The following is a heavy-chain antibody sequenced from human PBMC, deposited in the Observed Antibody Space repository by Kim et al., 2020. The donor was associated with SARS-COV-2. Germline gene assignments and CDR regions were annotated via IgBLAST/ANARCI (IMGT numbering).Heavy chain of an antibody. V-gene: IGHV3-53*01. D-gene: IGHD5-18*01. Sequence: GGSLRLSCAASGFTVRDSYMNWIRQAPGRGLGWVSLISSGGVTKYAESVKGRFSVSRDTSRNTVSLQIDNLRADDTALYHCARSSGYTYGLPDDAFDIWGQGTMVTVSS. CDR1: GFTVRDSY. CDR3: ARSSGYTYGLPDDAFDI. J-gene: IGHJ3*02. CDR2: ISSGGVT.